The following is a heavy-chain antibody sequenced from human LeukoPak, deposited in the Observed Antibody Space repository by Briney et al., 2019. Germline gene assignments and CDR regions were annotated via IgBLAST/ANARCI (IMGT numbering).Heavy chain of an antibody. V-gene: IGHV4-4*07. CDR1: GGSISSYY. CDR2: IYTSGST. Sequence: SETLSLTCTVSGGSISSYYWSWIRQPAGTGLEWIGRIYTSGSTNYNPSLKSRVTMSVDTSKNQFSLKLSSVTAADTAVYYCARRMATIRAFDIWGQGTMVTVSS. D-gene: IGHD5-24*01. J-gene: IGHJ3*02. CDR3: ARRMATIRAFDI.